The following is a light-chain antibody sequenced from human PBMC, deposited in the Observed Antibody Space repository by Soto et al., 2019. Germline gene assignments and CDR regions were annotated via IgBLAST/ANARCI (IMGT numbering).Light chain of an antibody. V-gene: IGKV1-5*03. Sequence: DIQNPEGRCTMSESLGDRVTITCRASQTISSWLAWYQQKPGKAPKLLIYKASTLKSGVPSRFSGSGSGTEFTLTISSLQPDDFATYYCQHYNSYSEAFGQGTKVDI. CDR1: QTISSW. CDR2: KAS. CDR3: QHYNSYSEA. J-gene: IGKJ1*01.